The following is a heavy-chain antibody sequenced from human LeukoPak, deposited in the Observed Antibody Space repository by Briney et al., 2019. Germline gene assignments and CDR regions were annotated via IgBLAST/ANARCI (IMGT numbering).Heavy chain of an antibody. CDR3: ARDQAARQLVPPFDY. Sequence: GGSLRLSCAASGFTFSSYWMSWVRQAPGKGLERVANIKQDGSEKYYVDSVKGRFTISRDNTKNSLYLQMNSLRAEDTAVYYCARDQAARQLVPPFDYWGQGTLVTVSS. J-gene: IGHJ4*02. V-gene: IGHV3-7*01. D-gene: IGHD6-13*01. CDR1: GFTFSSYW. CDR2: IKQDGSEK.